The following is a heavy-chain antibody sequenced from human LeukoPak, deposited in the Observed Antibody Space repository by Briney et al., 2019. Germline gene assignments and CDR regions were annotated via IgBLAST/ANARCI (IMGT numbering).Heavy chain of an antibody. V-gene: IGHV1-18*01. J-gene: IGHJ6*03. CDR3: ARAAGSGYYFYMDV. CDR1: GYTFTSYG. Sequence: GASVKVSCKGSGYTFTSYGISWVRQAPGQGLEWMGWISAYNGNTNYAQKLQGRVTMTTDTSTSTAYMELRSLRSEDTALYYCARAAGSGYYFYMDVWGKGTTVTVSS. CDR2: ISAYNGNT.